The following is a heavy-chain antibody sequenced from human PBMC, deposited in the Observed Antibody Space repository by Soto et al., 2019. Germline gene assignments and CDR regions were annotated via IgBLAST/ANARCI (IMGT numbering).Heavy chain of an antibody. CDR3: ARERGIGCSDGRCYYYGMGV. D-gene: IGHD1-26*01. Sequence: SETLSLTCTVSGASVSSGSSYWSWIRQPPGKGPEWLGYIYTSGTTNYNLSLKSRLTMSLDTSKSQFSLKLSSVTAADTAVYYCARERGIGCSDGRCYYYGMGVWGQGTTVTV. J-gene: IGHJ6*02. V-gene: IGHV4-61*01. CDR2: IYTSGTT. CDR1: GASVSSGSSY.